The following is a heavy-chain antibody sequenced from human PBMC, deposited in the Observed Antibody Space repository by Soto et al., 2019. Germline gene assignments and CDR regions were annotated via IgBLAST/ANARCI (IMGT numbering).Heavy chain of an antibody. CDR1: GFIFSSYA. CDR2: ISYDGSSK. CDR3: ARAPASEQQCDY. V-gene: IGHV3-30*04. Sequence: QVQVVESGGGVVQPGRSLRLSCAASGFIFSSYAIHWVRQAPGKGLEWVAVISYDGSSKYYADSVKGRFTISRDNSKNTVYLQLNSLRAEDTAVYYCARAPASEQQCDYWGQGTLVTVSS. D-gene: IGHD6-13*01. J-gene: IGHJ4*02.